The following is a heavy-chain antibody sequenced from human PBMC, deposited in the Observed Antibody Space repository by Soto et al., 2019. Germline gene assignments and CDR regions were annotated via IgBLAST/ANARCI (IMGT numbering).Heavy chain of an antibody. D-gene: IGHD3-16*01. CDR3: ARDLGGYASH. J-gene: IGHJ4*02. CDR2: INTDGSTT. Sequence: EVQLVESGGGLVQPGGSLRLSCAASGFTFSNYWMHWVRQAPGKGPVWVSRINTDGSTTNYADSVKGRFTISRDNAKNTLYLQTNRLGAEDTAVYNCARDLGGYASHWGQGTLVTVSS. V-gene: IGHV3-74*01. CDR1: GFTFSNYW.